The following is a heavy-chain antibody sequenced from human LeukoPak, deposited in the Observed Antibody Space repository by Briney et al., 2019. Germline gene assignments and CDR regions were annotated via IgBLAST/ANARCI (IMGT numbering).Heavy chain of an antibody. J-gene: IGHJ4*02. V-gene: IGHV3-21*01. Sequence: GGSLRLSCAASGFTFSNYAMSWVRQAPGKGLEWVSSIGSSSGYIYYADSVKGRFTISRDNAKNSLYLQMNSLRAEDTAVYYCARDLHSSKYWGQGTLVTVSS. D-gene: IGHD6-13*01. CDR3: ARDLHSSKY. CDR2: IGSSSGYI. CDR1: GFTFSNYA.